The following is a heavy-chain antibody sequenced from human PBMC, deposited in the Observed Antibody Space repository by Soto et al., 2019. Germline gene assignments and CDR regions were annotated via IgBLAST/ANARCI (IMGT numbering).Heavy chain of an antibody. CDR1: GFTFSSYG. V-gene: IGHV3-33*01. D-gene: IGHD2-2*01. Sequence: QVQLAESGGGVVQPGRSLRLSCAASGFTFSSYGMHWVRQAPGKGLEWVAVIWYDGRNKYYVDSVKGRFTISRDNSKNTLYLQMNSLRAEDTAVYYCARDHHVVVPAALFDYWGQGTLVTVSS. CDR2: IWYDGRNK. J-gene: IGHJ4*02. CDR3: ARDHHVVVPAALFDY.